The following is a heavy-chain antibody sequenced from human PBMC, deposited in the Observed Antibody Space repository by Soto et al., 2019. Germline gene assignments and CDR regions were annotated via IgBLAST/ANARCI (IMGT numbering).Heavy chain of an antibody. D-gene: IGHD3-9*01. CDR3: ARSLSVLRYFDWLLYYGMDV. V-gene: IGHV3-30-3*01. CDR2: ISYDGSNK. CDR1: GFTFSSYA. Sequence: QPGGSLRLSCAAYGFTFSSYAMHWVRQAPGKGLEWVAVISYDGSNKYYADSVKGRFTISRDNSKNTLYLQMNSLRAEDTAVYYCARSLSVLRYFDWLLYYGMDVWGQGTTVTVSS. J-gene: IGHJ6*02.